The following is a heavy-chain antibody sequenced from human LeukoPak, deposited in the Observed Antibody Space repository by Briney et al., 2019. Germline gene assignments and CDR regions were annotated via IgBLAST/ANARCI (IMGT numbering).Heavy chain of an antibody. CDR3: AKELYH. CDR2: ISYDGSNK. J-gene: IGHJ5*02. Sequence: GGSLRLSCAASGFTFSSYAMHWVRQAAGKGLEWVAVISYDGSNKYYADSVKGRFTISRDNSKNTLYLQMNSLRAEDTAVYYCAKELYHWGQGTLVTVSS. D-gene: IGHD3-10*01. V-gene: IGHV3-30*04. CDR1: GFTFSSYA.